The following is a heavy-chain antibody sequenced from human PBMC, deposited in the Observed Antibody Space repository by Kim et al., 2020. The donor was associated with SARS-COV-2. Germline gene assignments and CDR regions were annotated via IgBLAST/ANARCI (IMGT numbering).Heavy chain of an antibody. D-gene: IGHD1-26*01. CDR3: SRGRAQYYYYGMDV. CDR2: INHSGST. Sequence: SETLSLTCAVYGGSFSGYYWSWIRQPPGKGLEWIGEINHSGSTNYNPSLKSRVTISVDTSKNQFSLKLSSVTAADTAVYYCSRGRAQYYYYGMDVWGQGT. CDR1: GGSFSGYY. J-gene: IGHJ6*02. V-gene: IGHV4-34*01.